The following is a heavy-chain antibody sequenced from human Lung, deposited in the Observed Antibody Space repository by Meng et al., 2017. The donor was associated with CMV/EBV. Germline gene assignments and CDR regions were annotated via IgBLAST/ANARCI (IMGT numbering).Heavy chain of an antibody. Sequence: GVLKISXAASGFTFSSYSMNWVRQAPGKGLEWVSSISSSSSYIYYADSVKGRFTISRDNAKNSLYLQMNSLRAEDTAVYYCARDSSSSYYYYGMDVWGQGXTVTVSS. CDR1: GFTFSSYS. J-gene: IGHJ6*02. CDR3: ARDSSSSYYYYGMDV. V-gene: IGHV3-21*01. CDR2: ISSSSSYI. D-gene: IGHD6-6*01.